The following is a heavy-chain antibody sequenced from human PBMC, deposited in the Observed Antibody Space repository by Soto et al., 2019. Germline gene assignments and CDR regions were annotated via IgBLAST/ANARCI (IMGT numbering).Heavy chain of an antibody. CDR1: GFTFINHA. J-gene: IGHJ2*01. V-gene: IGHV3-23*01. Sequence: EVQLLESGGGLEQPGGSLRLSCAGSGFTFINHAMNWVRQAPGKGLEWVSSISGGGDATFFGDSVRGRFTISRDNSKNTVTLQMNSLGVDDTAVYYCARKILGSTSRPNYWYFDLWGRGTLVTVSS. D-gene: IGHD2-2*01. CDR2: ISGGGDAT. CDR3: ARKILGSTSRPNYWYFDL.